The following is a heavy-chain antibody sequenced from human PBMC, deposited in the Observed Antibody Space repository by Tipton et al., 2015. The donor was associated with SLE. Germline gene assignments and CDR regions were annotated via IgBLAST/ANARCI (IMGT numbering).Heavy chain of an antibody. V-gene: IGHV4-59*08. D-gene: IGHD6-19*01. Sequence: GSLRLSCTVSGDSINSYYWSWIRQPPGEGLEWIGYIYYREGTNYSPSLKSRVTISLDASKNQLSLKLSSVTAADTAVYYCARHHGSGWLYGLDVWGQGTTVTVSS. J-gene: IGHJ6*02. CDR3: ARHHGSGWLYGLDV. CDR2: IYYREGT. CDR1: GDSINSYY.